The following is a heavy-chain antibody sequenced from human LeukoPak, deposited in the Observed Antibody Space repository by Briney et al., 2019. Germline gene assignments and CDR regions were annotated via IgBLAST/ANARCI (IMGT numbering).Heavy chain of an antibody. J-gene: IGHJ5*02. V-gene: IGHV1-2*02. CDR2: INPNSGGT. Sequence: ASVKVSCKASGYTFTGYYMHWVRQAPGQGLEWMGWINPNSGGTNYAQKFQGRVTMTRDTSISTAYMELSSLRSEDTAVYYCARVRITIFGVVIESGWFDPWGQGTLVTVSS. CDR3: ARVRITIFGVVIESGWFDP. CDR1: GYTFTGYY. D-gene: IGHD3-3*01.